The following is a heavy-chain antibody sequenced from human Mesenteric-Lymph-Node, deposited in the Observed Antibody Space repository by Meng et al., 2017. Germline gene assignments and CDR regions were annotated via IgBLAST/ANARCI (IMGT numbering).Heavy chain of an antibody. V-gene: IGHV3-53*01. J-gene: IGHJ6*02. CDR3: AKAIGYTTGWGYRLDV. CDR2: LYSGGYT. Sequence: GESLKISCAASGFTVSTNYMSWVRQAPGTGLEWVSTLYSGGYTYYADSVKGRFTISRDNSKNTLYLQMNRLRAEDTAIYSCAKAIGYTTGWGYRLDVWGHGTTVTVSS. D-gene: IGHD6-19*01. CDR1: GFTVSTNY.